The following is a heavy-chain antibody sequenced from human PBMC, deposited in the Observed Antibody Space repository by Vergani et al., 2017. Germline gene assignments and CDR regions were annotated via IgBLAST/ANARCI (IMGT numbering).Heavy chain of an antibody. Sequence: QLQLQESGSGLVKPSQTLSLTCAVSGGSISSGGYSWSWIRQPPGKGLEWIGYIYHSGSTYYNPSLKSRVTISVARSKNQFSLKLSSVTAADTAVYYCARGVAGYCSSTSCYKDWFDPWGQGTLVTVSS. J-gene: IGHJ5*02. CDR2: IYHSGST. D-gene: IGHD2-2*02. CDR1: GGSISSGGYS. CDR3: ARGVAGYCSSTSCYKDWFDP. V-gene: IGHV4-30-2*01.